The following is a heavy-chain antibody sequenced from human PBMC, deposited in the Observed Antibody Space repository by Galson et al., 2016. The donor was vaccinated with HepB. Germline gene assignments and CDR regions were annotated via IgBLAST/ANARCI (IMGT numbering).Heavy chain of an antibody. CDR2: INGDGNSR. CDR1: GFSFSSYW. J-gene: IGHJ6*02. Sequence: SLRLSCAASGFSFSSYWMYWVRQAPGKGLVWVSRINGDGNSRSHADSVKGRFTISRDNAKNTLYLQMNSLRVEDTAVYYCAREGGVIPMDVWGQGTTVTVSS. V-gene: IGHV3-74*01. CDR3: AREGGVIPMDV. D-gene: IGHD3-16*02.